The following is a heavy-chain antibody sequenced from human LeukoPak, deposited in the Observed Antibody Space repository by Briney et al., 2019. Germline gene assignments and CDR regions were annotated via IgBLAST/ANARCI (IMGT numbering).Heavy chain of an antibody. J-gene: IGHJ4*02. V-gene: IGHV3-23*01. D-gene: IGHD3-22*01. CDR1: GFTFSTYS. CDR3: AKISGYYTSDY. CDR2: ISGSGGST. Sequence: GGSLRLSCAASGFTFSTYSMHWVRQAPGKGLEWVSAISGSGGSTYYADSVKGRFTISRDNSKNTLYLQMYSLRAEDTAVYYCAKISGYYTSDYWGQGTLVTVSS.